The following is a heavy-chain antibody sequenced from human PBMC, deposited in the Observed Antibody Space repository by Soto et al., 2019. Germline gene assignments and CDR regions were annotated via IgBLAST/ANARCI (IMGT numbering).Heavy chain of an antibody. Sequence: QVQLVESGGGVVQPGRSLRLSCAASGFTFSSYAMHWVRQAPGKGLEWVAVISYDGSNKYYADSVKGRFTISRDNSKNTLYLQMNSLRAEATAVYYCAREDIAVAADYWGQGTLVTVSS. V-gene: IGHV3-30-3*01. CDR3: AREDIAVAADY. J-gene: IGHJ4*02. D-gene: IGHD6-19*01. CDR2: ISYDGSNK. CDR1: GFTFSSYA.